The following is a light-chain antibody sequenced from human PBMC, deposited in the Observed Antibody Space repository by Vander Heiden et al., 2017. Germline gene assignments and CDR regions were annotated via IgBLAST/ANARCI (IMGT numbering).Light chain of an antibody. CDR3: MQITHFPRT. CDR2: EVS. CDR1: QSLVHSNGKTY. V-gene: IGKV2-24*01. Sequence: DAVMTQTPLPLPVTLGQPASISCKSSQSLVHSNGKTYLNWLQQRPGQPPRLLIYEVSKRFSGVPDRFSGSGAGTDFTLEISRVEAEDVAVYYCMQITHFPRTFGQGTKVEIK. J-gene: IGKJ1*01.